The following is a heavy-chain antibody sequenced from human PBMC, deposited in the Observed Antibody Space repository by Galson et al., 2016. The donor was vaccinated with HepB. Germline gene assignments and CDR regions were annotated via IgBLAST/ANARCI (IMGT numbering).Heavy chain of an antibody. Sequence: SVKVSCKASGDTFSSYAISWVRQAPGQGLEWMGRIVPMLGIANYAHNFQDRVTMTADKSTGTAYMELSSLKSEDTAVYYCARDQYKPLSSLDYSGRGTLVPSSS. CDR2: IVPMLGIA. CDR3: ARDQYKPLSSLDY. V-gene: IGHV1-69*04. J-gene: IGHJ4*02. CDR1: GDTFSSYA. D-gene: IGHD1-14*01.